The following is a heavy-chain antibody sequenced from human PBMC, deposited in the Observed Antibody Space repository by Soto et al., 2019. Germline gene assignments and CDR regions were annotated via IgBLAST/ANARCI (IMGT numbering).Heavy chain of an antibody. CDR2: INPSGGST. Sequence: XSVKVSCKASGYTFTSYYMHWVRQAPGQGLELMGIINPSGGSTSYAQKFQGRVTMTRDTSTSTVYMELSSLRTEDTAVYYCARDPVLYYYDSSGYSTRAPDYWGPGTLLTVSS. J-gene: IGHJ4*02. D-gene: IGHD3-22*01. V-gene: IGHV1-46*01. CDR3: ARDPVLYYYDSSGYSTRAPDY. CDR1: GYTFTSYY.